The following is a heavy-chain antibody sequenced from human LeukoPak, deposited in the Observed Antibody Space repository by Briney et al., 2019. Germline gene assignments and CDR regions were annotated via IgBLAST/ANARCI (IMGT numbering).Heavy chain of an antibody. CDR2: ISAYNGNT. D-gene: IGHD3-22*01. V-gene: IGHV1-18*01. CDR3: ARTEYYYDSSGYYLLDY. CDR1: GYTFTSYG. J-gene: IGHJ4*02. Sequence: GASVKVSCKASGYTFTSYGISWVRQAPGQGLEWMGWISAYNGNTNYAQKLQGRVTMTTDTSTSTAYMELRSLGSDDTAVYYCARTEYYYDSSGYYLLDYWGQGTLVTVSS.